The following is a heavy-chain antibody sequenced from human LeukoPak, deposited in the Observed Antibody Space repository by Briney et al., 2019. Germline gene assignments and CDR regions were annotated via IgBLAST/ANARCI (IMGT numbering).Heavy chain of an antibody. V-gene: IGHV4-39*07. CDR1: GGSISSSSYY. CDR3: ARSLPRGSSGDYPLLGY. CDR2: IYYSGST. D-gene: IGHD4-17*01. Sequence: SETLSLTCTVSGGSISSSSYYWGWIRQPPGKGLEWIGSIYYSGSTYYNPSLKSRVTISVDTSKNQFSLKLSSVTAADTAVYYCARSLPRGSSGDYPLLGYWGQGTLVTVSS. J-gene: IGHJ4*02.